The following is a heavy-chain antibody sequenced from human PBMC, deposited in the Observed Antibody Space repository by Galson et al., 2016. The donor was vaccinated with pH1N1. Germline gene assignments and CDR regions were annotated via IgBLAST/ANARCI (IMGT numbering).Heavy chain of an antibody. CDR1: GFTFNKYG. CDR3: AKVVRGSSWPSFDY. D-gene: IGHD6-13*01. Sequence: SLRLSCAAPGFTFNKYGMHWVRQAPGKGLEWVAVISYDGSNKYYADSVKGRFTISRDDSKNMLYLQMNSLRAEDTAVYYCAKVVRGSSWPSFDYWGQGTLVTVSS. V-gene: IGHV3-30*18. CDR2: ISYDGSNK. J-gene: IGHJ4*02.